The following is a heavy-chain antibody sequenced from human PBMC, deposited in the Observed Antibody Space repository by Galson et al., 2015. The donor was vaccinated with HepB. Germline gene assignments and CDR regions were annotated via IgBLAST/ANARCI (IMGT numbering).Heavy chain of an antibody. V-gene: IGHV3-9*01. J-gene: IGHJ4*02. CDR3: AKDRGLRDYDSLDY. CDR1: GFSFDDYA. Sequence: SLRLSCATSGFSFDDYAMHWVRQAPGKGLEWVSSISWNGGDITYAGSVKGRCTLSRDNATNSVFLQMNSLRDEDTAFYYCAKDRGLRDYDSLDYWGQGTLVTVSS. D-gene: IGHD3-22*01. CDR2: ISWNGGDI.